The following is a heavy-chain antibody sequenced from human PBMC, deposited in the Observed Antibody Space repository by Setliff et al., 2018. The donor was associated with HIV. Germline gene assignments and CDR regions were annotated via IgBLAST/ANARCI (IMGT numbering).Heavy chain of an antibody. CDR1: DYSVSSGYS. CDR2: MYHRGTT. V-gene: IGHV4-38-2*02. Sequence: SETLSLTCSVSDYSVSSGYSWGWIRQPPGKGLEWIGSMYHRGTTYYNLSLKSRIILSIDTSKNQLSLKLNSVTAADTAIYYCAREGSNWGPIIWGQGTLVTVS. J-gene: IGHJ4*02. CDR3: AREGSNWGPII. D-gene: IGHD3-16*01.